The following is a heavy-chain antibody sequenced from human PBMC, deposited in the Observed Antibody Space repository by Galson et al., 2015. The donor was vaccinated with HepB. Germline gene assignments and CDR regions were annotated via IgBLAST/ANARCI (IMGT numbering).Heavy chain of an antibody. CDR1: GGSISSGDYY. Sequence: SLTCTVSGGSISSGDYYWSWIRQPPGKGLEWIGYIYYSGSTYYNPSLKSRVTISVDTSKNQFSLKLSSVTAADTAVYYCARAPYYDILTGNEGYYFDYWGQGTLVTVSS. CDR2: IYYSGST. V-gene: IGHV4-30-4*01. D-gene: IGHD3-9*01. J-gene: IGHJ4*02. CDR3: ARAPYYDILTGNEGYYFDY.